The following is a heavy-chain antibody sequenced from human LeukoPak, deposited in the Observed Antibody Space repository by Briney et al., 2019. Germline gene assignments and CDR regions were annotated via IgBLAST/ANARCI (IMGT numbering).Heavy chain of an antibody. CDR2: IYYSGST. V-gene: IGHV4-39*01. CDR3: ARLTGCSSTSCYSVDY. CDR1: GGSISSSSYY. Sequence: TSETLSLTCTVSGGSISSSSYYWGWIRQPPGKGLEWIGSIYYSGSTYYNPSLKSRVTISVDTSKNQFSLKLSSVTAADTAVYYWARLTGCSSTSCYSVDYWGQGTLVTVSS. J-gene: IGHJ4*02. D-gene: IGHD2-2*02.